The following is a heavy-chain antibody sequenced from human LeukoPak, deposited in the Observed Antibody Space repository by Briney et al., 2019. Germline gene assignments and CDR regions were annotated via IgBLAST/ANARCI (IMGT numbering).Heavy chain of an antibody. CDR3: AKTSYFDY. J-gene: IGHJ4*02. V-gene: IGHV3-30*02. CDR2: IRYDGNNK. Sequence: GGSLRLSCAASGFPFSNYGMHWVRQTPGKGLEWMAYIRYDGNNKDYADSVKGRFSISRDNSRNTLYLQMNSLRAEDTAVYYCAKTSYFDYWGQGTLVTVSS. CDR1: GFPFSNYG.